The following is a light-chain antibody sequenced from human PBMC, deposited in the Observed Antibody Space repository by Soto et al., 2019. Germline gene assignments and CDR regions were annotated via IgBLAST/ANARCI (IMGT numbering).Light chain of an antibody. V-gene: IGLV4-69*01. CDR1: SGHSNYA. CDR2: LNSDGSH. J-gene: IGLJ3*02. CDR3: QTWGTGDVL. Sequence: QPVLTQSPSASASLGASVKLTCTLSSGHSNYAIAWHQQQPEKGPRYLMRLNSDGSHNKGDGIPDRFSGSSSGAERYLTISSLQSEDEADYFCQTWGTGDVLFGGGTKVTVL.